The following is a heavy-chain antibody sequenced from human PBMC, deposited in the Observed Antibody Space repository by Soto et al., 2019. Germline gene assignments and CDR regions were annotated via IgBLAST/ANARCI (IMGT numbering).Heavy chain of an antibody. CDR3: ARDGGSYGHFDY. Sequence: SETLSLTCAVSGYSISTAYYWGWIRQPPGKGLEWIGSMYESGLTYYSASLKSRVTISVDTSKNEFSLKVSSVTAADTAVYYCARDGGSYGHFDYWGQGILVTVSS. J-gene: IGHJ4*02. CDR2: MYESGLT. V-gene: IGHV4-38-2*02. CDR1: GYSISTAYY. D-gene: IGHD2-15*01.